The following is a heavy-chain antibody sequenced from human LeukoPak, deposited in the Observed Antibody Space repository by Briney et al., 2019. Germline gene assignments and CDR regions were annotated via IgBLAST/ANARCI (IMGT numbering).Heavy chain of an antibody. V-gene: IGHV4-34*01. CDR1: GGSFSGYY. Sequence: SETLPLTCAVYGGSFSGYYWSWIRQPPGKGLEWIGEINHSGSTNYNPSLKSRVTISVDTSKKQFSLKLSSVTAADTAVYYCARRLRRFNYYGSGSVDCWGQGTLVTVSS. CDR2: INHSGST. J-gene: IGHJ4*02. D-gene: IGHD3-10*01. CDR3: ARRLRRFNYYGSGSVDC.